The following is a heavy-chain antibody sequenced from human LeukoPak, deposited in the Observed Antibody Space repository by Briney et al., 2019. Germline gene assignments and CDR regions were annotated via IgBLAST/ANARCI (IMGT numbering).Heavy chain of an antibody. CDR1: GGTFSSYA. J-gene: IGHJ4*02. D-gene: IGHD2-15*01. CDR2: ISYDGSNK. CDR3: ASVVVVALGFDY. Sequence: SCKASGGTFSSYAMHWVRQAPGKGLEWVAVISYDGSNKYYADSVKGRFTISRDNSKNTLYLQMNSLRAEDTAVYYCASVVVVALGFDYWGQGTLVTVSS. V-gene: IGHV3-30-3*01.